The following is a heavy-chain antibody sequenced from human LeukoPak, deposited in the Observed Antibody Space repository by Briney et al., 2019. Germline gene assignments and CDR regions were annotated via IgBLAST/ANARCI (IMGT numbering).Heavy chain of an antibody. D-gene: IGHD6-6*01. CDR2: IYYSGST. Sequence: SETLSLTCTVSGGSISSYYWSWIRQPPGKGLEWIGYIYYSGSTNYNPSLKSRVTISVDTSKNQFSLKLSSVTAADTAVYYCARGYGAARSSYYYYMDVWGKGTTVTVSS. CDR1: GGSISSYY. V-gene: IGHV4-59*12. CDR3: ARGYGAARSSYYYYMDV. J-gene: IGHJ6*03.